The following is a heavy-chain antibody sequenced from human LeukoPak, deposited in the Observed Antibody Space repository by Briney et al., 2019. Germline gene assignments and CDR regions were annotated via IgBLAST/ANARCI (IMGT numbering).Heavy chain of an antibody. D-gene: IGHD6-13*01. CDR1: GFTFSSYG. CDR3: ASGVKAAGRLIWDY. CDR2: ISGSGGST. V-gene: IGHV3-23*01. Sequence: GGTLRLSCAASGFTFSSYGMSWVRQAPGKGLEWVSAISGSGGSTYYADSVKGRFTISRDNSKNTLYLQMNSLRAEDTAVYYCASGVKAAGRLIWDYWGQGTLVTVSS. J-gene: IGHJ4*02.